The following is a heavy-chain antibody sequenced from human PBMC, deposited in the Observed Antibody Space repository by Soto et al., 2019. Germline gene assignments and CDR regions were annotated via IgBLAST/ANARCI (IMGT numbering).Heavy chain of an antibody. D-gene: IGHD6-25*01. J-gene: IGHJ6*02. CDR2: ISSSSSYI. V-gene: IGHV3-21*01. Sequence: EVQLVESGGGLVKPGGYLRLSCAASGFTFSSYSMNWVRQAPGKGLEWVSSISSSSSYIYYADSVKGRFTISRDNAKNSLYRQMNSLRAEDTAVYYCARMGSQRYYYYGMDVWGQGTTVTVSS. CDR3: ARMGSQRYYYYGMDV. CDR1: GFTFSSYS.